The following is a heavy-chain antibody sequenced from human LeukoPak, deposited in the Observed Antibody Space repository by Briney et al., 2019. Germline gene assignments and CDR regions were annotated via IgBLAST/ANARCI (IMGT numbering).Heavy chain of an antibody. CDR2: ISYDGSNK. J-gene: IGHJ5*02. D-gene: IGHD3-16*01. CDR1: GFTFSSYA. Sequence: GRSLRLSCVASGFTFSSYAMHWVRQAPGKGLEWVAVISYDGSNKYYADSVKGRFTISRDNSKNTLYLQMNSLRAEDTAVYYCAKDIRFDRAHSNPWFDPWGQGTLVTVSS. V-gene: IGHV3-30-3*01. CDR3: AKDIRFDRAHSNPWFDP.